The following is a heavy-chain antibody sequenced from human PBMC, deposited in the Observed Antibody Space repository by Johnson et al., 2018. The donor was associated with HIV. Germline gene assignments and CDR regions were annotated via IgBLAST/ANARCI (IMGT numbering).Heavy chain of an antibody. V-gene: IGHV3-7*01. Sequence: EVQLVESGGGVVQPGGSLRLSCAASGFTFSSYWMSWVRQAPGKGLEWVANIKQDGNKRYYVGSVRGRFTISRDNAENLLTLQMNSLRAEDTAVYYCAKDLFTEREDDVFDVWGQGTMVTVSS. CDR3: AKDLFTEREDDVFDV. CDR1: GFTFSSYW. CDR2: IKQDGNKR. D-gene: IGHD1-26*01. J-gene: IGHJ3*01.